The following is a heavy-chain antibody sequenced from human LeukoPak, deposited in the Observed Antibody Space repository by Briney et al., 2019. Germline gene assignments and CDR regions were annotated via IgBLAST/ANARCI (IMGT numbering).Heavy chain of an antibody. Sequence: GGSLRLSCAASGFTFISYAMSWVRQAPGKGLEWVSYISSSSSYTSNADSVKGRFTISRDNAKNSLYLQMNSLRDEDTAVYYCARDVRGDSGYALSQFDYWGQGTLVTVSS. CDR2: ISSSSSYT. V-gene: IGHV3-21*05. CDR1: GFTFISYA. CDR3: ARDVRGDSGYALSQFDY. D-gene: IGHD5-12*01. J-gene: IGHJ4*02.